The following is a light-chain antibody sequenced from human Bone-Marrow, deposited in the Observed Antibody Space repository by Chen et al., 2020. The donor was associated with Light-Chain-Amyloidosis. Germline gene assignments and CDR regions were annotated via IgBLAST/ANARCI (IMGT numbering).Light chain of an antibody. Sequence: EIVLTQSPGTLSLSPGERATLSCRASQSVSSTFLAWYQQKPGQAPRLLIYGASSRATGIPDRFSGSGSGTDFTLTISRLEPEDFAVYYCQQYGGSPPYTLGQRTKLEIK. CDR3: QQYGGSPPYT. V-gene: IGKV3-20*01. CDR1: QSVSSTF. J-gene: IGKJ2*01. CDR2: GAS.